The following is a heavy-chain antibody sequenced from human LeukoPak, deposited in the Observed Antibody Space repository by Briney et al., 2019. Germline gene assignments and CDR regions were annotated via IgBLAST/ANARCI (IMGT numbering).Heavy chain of an antibody. V-gene: IGHV4-59*08. CDR3: ARANYDSSGYNWFDY. CDR2: IYYGGRT. J-gene: IGHJ4*02. Sequence: PSETLSLTCTVSGGSINSYYWTWIRQPPGKGLEWIGYIYYGGRTNYNPSLKSRVSMSVDTSKNQFSLKLSSVTAADTAVYYCARANYDSSGYNWFDYWGQGTLVTVSS. D-gene: IGHD3-22*01. CDR1: GGSINSYY.